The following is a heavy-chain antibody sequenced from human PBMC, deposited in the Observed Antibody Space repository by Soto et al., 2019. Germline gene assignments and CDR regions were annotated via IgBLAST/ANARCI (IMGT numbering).Heavy chain of an antibody. V-gene: IGHV4-30-4*08. CDR2: IYYSGST. CDR3: ARDRIVVGLFDY. D-gene: IGHD3-22*01. J-gene: IGHJ4*02. Sequence: SETLSLTCTVSGGSISSGGYYWSWIRQHPGKGLEWIGYIYYSGSTYYNPSLKSRVTISVDTSKNQFSLKLSSVTAADTAVYYCARDRIVVGLFDYWGQGTLVTVSS. CDR1: GGSISSGGYY.